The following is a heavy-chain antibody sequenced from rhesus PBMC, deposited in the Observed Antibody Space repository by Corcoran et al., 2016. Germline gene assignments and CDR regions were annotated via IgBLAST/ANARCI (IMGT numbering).Heavy chain of an antibody. Sequence: QVQLQASGPGLVKPSETLSLPCAVSGGSISSSYYYWSWIHQAPGKGLELIGSISYSGSTSSNPSLKSRVTISSDTSKNQFSRKLSSVTAADTAVYYCARNRWGGGWSDWYFDLWGPGTPVTISS. V-gene: IGHV4-122*02. CDR3: ARNRWGGGWSDWYFDL. D-gene: IGHD6-37*01. CDR1: GGSISSSYYY. CDR2: ISYSGST. J-gene: IGHJ2*01.